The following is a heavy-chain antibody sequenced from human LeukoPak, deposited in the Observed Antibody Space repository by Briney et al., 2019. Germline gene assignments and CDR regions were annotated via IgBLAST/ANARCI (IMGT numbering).Heavy chain of an antibody. Sequence: PGGSLRLSCAASGFTFSSYSMNWVRQAPGKGLEWVSSISSSSSYIYYADSVKGRFTISRDNAKNSLYLQMNSLRAEDTAVYYCARDLFVDYGDYVGYFDYWGQGTLVTVSS. CDR2: ISSSSSYI. D-gene: IGHD4-17*01. J-gene: IGHJ4*02. CDR3: ARDLFVDYGDYVGYFDY. CDR1: GFTFSSYS. V-gene: IGHV3-21*01.